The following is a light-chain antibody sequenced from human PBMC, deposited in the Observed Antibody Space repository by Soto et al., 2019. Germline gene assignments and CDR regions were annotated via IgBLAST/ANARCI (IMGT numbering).Light chain of an antibody. Sequence: QSALTQPASVSGSPGQSITISCTGTSSDVGGYNYVSWYQQHPGKAPKLIISEVTNRPSGVSHRFSGSKSGNTASLTISGLQAADEAEYYCSSYTSSSPLVFGGGTKLTVL. V-gene: IGLV2-14*01. J-gene: IGLJ3*02. CDR2: EVT. CDR1: SSDVGGYNY. CDR3: SSYTSSSPLV.